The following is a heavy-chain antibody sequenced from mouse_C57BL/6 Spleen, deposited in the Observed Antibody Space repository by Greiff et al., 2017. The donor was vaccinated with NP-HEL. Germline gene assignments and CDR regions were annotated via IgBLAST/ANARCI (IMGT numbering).Heavy chain of an antibody. V-gene: IGHV1-52*01. Sequence: VQLQQPGAELVRPGSSVKLSCKASGYTFTSYWMHWVKQRPIHGLEWIGNIDPSDSETHYNQKFKDKATLTVDKSSSTAYMQLSSLTSEDSAVYYCARGGMGYAMDYWGQGTSVTVSS. CDR1: GYTFTSYW. CDR3: ARGGMGYAMDY. CDR2: IDPSDSET. J-gene: IGHJ4*01.